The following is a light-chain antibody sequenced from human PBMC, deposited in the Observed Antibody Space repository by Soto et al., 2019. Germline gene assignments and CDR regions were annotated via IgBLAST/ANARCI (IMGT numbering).Light chain of an antibody. CDR3: CSYAGSFSYV. CDR2: EVS. Sequence: DQTQPASVAKSPGQALTILRTGTSSAVGSYNLVSWYQQHPGKAPKLMIYEVSKRPSGVSNRFSGSKSGNTASLTISGLQAEDEADYYCCSYAGSFSYVFGTGTKVTVL. V-gene: IGLV2-23*02. CDR1: SSAVGSYNL. J-gene: IGLJ1*01.